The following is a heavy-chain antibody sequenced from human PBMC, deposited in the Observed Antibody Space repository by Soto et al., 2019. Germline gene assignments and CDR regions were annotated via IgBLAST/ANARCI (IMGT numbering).Heavy chain of an antibody. CDR3: AADQSEWLRYDD. V-gene: IGHV1-58*01. D-gene: IGHD5-12*01. J-gene: IGHJ4*02. Sequence: SVKVSCKASGFTFTSSAVQWVRQARGQRLEWIGWIVVGSGNTNYAQKFQERVTITRDMSTSTAYMELSSLRSEDTAVYYCAADQSEWLRYDDWGQGTLVTVSS. CDR2: IVVGSGNT. CDR1: GFTFTSSA.